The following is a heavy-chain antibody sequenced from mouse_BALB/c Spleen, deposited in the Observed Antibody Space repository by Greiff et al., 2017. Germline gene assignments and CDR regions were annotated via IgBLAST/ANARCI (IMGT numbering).Heavy chain of an antibody. Sequence: QVQLQQSGAELVRPGASVTLSCKASGYTFTDYEMHWVKQTPVHGLEWIGAIDPETGGTAYNQKFKGKATLTADKSSSTAYMEPRSLTSEDSAVYYCTTGLGFDYWGQGTTLTVSS. J-gene: IGHJ2*01. D-gene: IGHD3-3*01. V-gene: IGHV1-15*01. CDR1: GYTFTDYE. CDR2: IDPETGGT. CDR3: TTGLGFDY.